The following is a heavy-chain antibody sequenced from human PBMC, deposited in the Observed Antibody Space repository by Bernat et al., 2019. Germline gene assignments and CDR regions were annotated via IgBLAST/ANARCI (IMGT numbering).Heavy chain of an antibody. CDR3: ASELGFDYGGYESIANWFDP. Sequence: QVQLVESGGGVVQPGRSLRLSCAASGFTFSSYAMHWVRQAPGKGLEWVAVISYDGSNKYYADSVKGRFTISRDNSKNTLYLQMNSLRAEDTAVYYCASELGFDYGGYESIANWFDPWGQGTLVTVSS. J-gene: IGHJ5*02. V-gene: IGHV3-30*01. D-gene: IGHD4-17*01. CDR1: GFTFSSYA. CDR2: ISYDGSNK.